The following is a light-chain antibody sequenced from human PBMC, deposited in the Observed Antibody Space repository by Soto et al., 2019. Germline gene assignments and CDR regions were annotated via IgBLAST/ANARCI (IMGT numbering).Light chain of an antibody. CDR2: AAS. V-gene: IGKV1-9*01. CDR1: QGISSY. Sequence: IQWTQSPSFLSSSVGDRVTLTCRASQGISSYLAWYQQKPGKDPKLLIYAASTLQSGVPSRFSGSGSGTEFTLTISSLQPEDFPTYYCQQLNSYPLTFGQGTRLE. J-gene: IGKJ5*01. CDR3: QQLNSYPLT.